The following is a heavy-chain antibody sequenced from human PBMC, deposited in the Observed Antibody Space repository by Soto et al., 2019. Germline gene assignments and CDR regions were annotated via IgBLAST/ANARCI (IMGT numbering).Heavy chain of an antibody. Sequence: GASVKVSCKVSGYTLTELSMHWVRQAPGKGLEWMGGFDPEDGETIYAQKFQGRVTMTEDTSTHTAYMELSSLRSEDTAVYHCATKEGYGNWFDPWGQGTLVTVPS. CDR2: FDPEDGET. J-gene: IGHJ5*02. D-gene: IGHD5-18*01. CDR3: ATKEGYGNWFDP. V-gene: IGHV1-24*01. CDR1: GYTLTELS.